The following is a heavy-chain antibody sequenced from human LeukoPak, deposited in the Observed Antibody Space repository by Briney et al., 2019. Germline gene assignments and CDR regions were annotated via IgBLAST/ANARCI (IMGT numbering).Heavy chain of an antibody. CDR3: ATWKYSSGPVSFGWYFDL. V-gene: IGHV1-69*13. CDR2: IIPIFGTA. D-gene: IGHD6-19*01. J-gene: IGHJ2*01. CDR1: GGTFSSYA. Sequence: SVKVSCKASGGTFSSYAISWVRQAPGQGLEWMGGIIPIFGTANYAQKFQGRVTITADESTSTAYMELSSLRSEDTAVYYCATWKYSSGPVSFGWYFDLWGRGTLVTVSS.